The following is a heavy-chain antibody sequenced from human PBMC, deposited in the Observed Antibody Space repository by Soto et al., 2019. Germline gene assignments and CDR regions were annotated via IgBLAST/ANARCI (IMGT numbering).Heavy chain of an antibody. Sequence: QVQLAQSGAEVKKPGSSVKVSCKTSGGTFSSYTISWVPQAPGQGLEWMGGIIPLFGTANYAQKFQGRVTITADESTSTAYMELSGLRSEDTAVYYCARITRRGYSYGDAFDIWGQGTMVTVSS. CDR3: ARITRRGYSYGDAFDI. CDR2: IIPLFGTA. J-gene: IGHJ3*02. V-gene: IGHV1-69*01. D-gene: IGHD5-18*01. CDR1: GGTFSSYT.